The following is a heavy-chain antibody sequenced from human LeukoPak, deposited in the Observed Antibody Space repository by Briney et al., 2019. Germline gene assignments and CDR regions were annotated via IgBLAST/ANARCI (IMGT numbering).Heavy chain of an antibody. Sequence: GASVKVSCKASGGTFSSYAISWVRQAPGQGLEWMGIINPSGGSTSYAQKFQGRVTMTRDTSTSTVYMELSSLRSEDTAVYYCARTTNYYDSSGYYENWGQGTLVTVSS. CDR3: ARTTNYYDSSGYYEN. V-gene: IGHV1-46*01. CDR2: INPSGGST. D-gene: IGHD3-22*01. CDR1: GGTFSSYA. J-gene: IGHJ4*02.